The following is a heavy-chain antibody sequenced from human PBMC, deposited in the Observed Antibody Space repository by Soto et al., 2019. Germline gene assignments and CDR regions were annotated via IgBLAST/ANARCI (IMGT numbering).Heavy chain of an antibody. CDR2: INSDGSST. CDR3: ARGDYCSGGSCYSDYYYGMDV. D-gene: IGHD2-15*01. CDR1: GFTFSSYW. Sequence: EVQLVESGGGLVQPGGSLRLSCAASGFTFSSYWMHWVRQAPGKGLVWVSRINSDGSSTSYADSVKGRFTISRDNAKNTLYLQMNSLRAEDTAVYYCARGDYCSGGSCYSDYYYGMDVLGQGTTVTVSS. V-gene: IGHV3-74*01. J-gene: IGHJ6*01.